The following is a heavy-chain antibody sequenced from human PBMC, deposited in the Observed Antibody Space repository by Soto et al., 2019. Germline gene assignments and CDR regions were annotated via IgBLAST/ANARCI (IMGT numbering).Heavy chain of an antibody. J-gene: IGHJ4*02. CDR2: ISSSITSV. CDR3: AKGASGLHFDY. CDR1: GFTFSSYS. D-gene: IGHD1-26*01. V-gene: IGHV3-21*01. Sequence: EVQLVESGGGLVKPGGSLRLSCAASGFTFSSYSMNWVHQAPGKGLEWVSSISSSITSVSNADSVKGRFTISRDNAKNSLYLQMNSLRAEDTAVYYCAKGASGLHFDYWGQGTLVTVSS.